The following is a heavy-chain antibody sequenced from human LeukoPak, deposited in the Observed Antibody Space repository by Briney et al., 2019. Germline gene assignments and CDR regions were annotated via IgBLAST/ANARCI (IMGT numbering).Heavy chain of an antibody. J-gene: IGHJ4*02. CDR3: ARTPDGADY. D-gene: IGHD3-10*01. CDR2: IKRDGTEI. V-gene: IGHV3-7*01. Sequence: PGGSLRLSCAASGFTFNNYWMTWFRQAPGKGLEWVANIKRDGTEIFYVDSVRGRFIISRDNAENSLYLQMNSLRVEDTAVYYCARTPDGADYWGQGTLVTVSS. CDR1: GFTFNNYW.